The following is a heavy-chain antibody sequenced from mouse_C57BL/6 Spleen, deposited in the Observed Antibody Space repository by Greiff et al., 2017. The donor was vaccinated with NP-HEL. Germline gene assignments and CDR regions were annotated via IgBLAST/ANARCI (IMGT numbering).Heavy chain of an antibody. V-gene: IGHV5-16*01. J-gene: IGHJ2*01. CDR2: INYDGSST. D-gene: IGHD1-1*01. Sequence: EVQRVESEGGLVQPGSSMKLSCTASGFTFSDYYMAWVRQVPEKGLEWVANINYDGSSTYYLDSLKSRFIISRDNAKNILYLQMSSLKSEDTATYYCAREPFYGSSSGFDYWGQGTTLTVSS. CDR3: AREPFYGSSSGFDY. CDR1: GFTFSDYY.